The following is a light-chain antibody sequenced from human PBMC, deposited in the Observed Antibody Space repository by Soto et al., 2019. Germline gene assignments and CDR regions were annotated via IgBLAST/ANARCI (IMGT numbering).Light chain of an antibody. V-gene: IGKV1D-13*01. CDR1: QGISSA. CDR3: QQFNNYPQLT. CDR2: DAS. J-gene: IGKJ4*01. Sequence: AIQLTQSPSSLSAYVGDRVTITCRARQGISSALAWYQQKPGKATKLLIYDASSLDSGVPSRFSGSGSGTDFTLTNSSLQPEDFATYYCQQFNNYPQLTFGGGTKVEIK.